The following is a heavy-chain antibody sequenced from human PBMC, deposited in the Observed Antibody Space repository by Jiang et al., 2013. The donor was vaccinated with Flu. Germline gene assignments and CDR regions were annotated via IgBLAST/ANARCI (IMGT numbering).Heavy chain of an antibody. D-gene: IGHD6-19*01. V-gene: IGHV7-4-1*02. CDR2: INTNTGNP. J-gene: IGHJ4*02. CDR3: ARAGRAGSSGWYDYFEY. CDR1: GYTFTNYA. Sequence: QSGSELKKPGASVKVSCKASGYTFTNYAMNWMRQAPGQGLEWMGWINTNTGNPKYAQAFTGRFVFSSDTSVSTAYLEISSLKADDTAVYYCARAGRAGSSGWYDYFEYWGQGTLVTVSS.